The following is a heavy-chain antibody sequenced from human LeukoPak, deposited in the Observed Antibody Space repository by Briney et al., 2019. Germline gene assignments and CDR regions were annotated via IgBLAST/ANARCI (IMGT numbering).Heavy chain of an antibody. CDR3: ARSDIVATVDY. V-gene: IGHV4-34*01. CDR2: INHSGST. J-gene: IGHJ4*02. CDR1: GGSFSGYY. Sequence: SETQSLTCAVYGGSFSGYYWSWIRQPPGKGLEWIGEINHSGSTNYNPSLKSRVTISVDTSKNQFSLKLSSVTAADTAVYYCARSDIVATVDYWGQGTLVTASS. D-gene: IGHD5-12*01.